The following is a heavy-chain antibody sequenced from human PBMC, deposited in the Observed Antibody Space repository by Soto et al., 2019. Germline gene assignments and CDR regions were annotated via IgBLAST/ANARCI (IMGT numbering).Heavy chain of an antibody. J-gene: IGHJ4*02. Sequence: ASVKVSCKASGYTFTIYSMHWVRQAPGQRLEWMGWINAGNGNTKYSQKFQGRVTITRDTSASTAYMELSSLRSEDTAVYYCAREGGITMVRGAIDYWGQGTLVTVSS. CDR2: INAGNGNT. CDR1: GYTFTIYS. D-gene: IGHD3-10*01. CDR3: AREGGITMVRGAIDY. V-gene: IGHV1-3*01.